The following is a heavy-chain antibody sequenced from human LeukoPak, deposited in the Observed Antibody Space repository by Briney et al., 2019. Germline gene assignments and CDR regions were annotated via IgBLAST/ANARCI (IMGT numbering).Heavy chain of an antibody. D-gene: IGHD2-15*01. Sequence: PSETLSLTCAVYGGSFSGYYWNWIRQPPGKGLEWIGGVYHSGSTNYNPSLKSRVTISVDTSKNQFSLKLSSVTAADTAVYYCARATYCSGGNCYKLRYFDLWGRGTLVTVSS. CDR1: GGSFSGYY. J-gene: IGHJ2*01. CDR2: VYHSGST. CDR3: ARATYCSGGNCYKLRYFDL. V-gene: IGHV4-34*01.